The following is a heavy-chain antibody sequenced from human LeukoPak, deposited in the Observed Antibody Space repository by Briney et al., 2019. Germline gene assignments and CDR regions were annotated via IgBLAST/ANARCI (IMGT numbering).Heavy chain of an antibody. V-gene: IGHV4-34*01. CDR2: IYHTGST. CDR1: GGSFSGYY. D-gene: IGHD3-22*01. J-gene: IGHJ6*03. CDR3: ARIGSYYYYYMDV. Sequence: SETLSLTCTVYGGSFSGYYWSWIRQPPGKGLEWIGEIYHTGSTDYNPSLKSRVTVSVDTSKNQFALKLSSVTAADTAVYYCARIGSYYYYYMDVWGKGSTVTVSS.